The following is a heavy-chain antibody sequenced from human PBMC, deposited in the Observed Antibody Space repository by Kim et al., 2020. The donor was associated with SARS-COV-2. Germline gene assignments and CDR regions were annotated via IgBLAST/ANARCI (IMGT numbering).Heavy chain of an antibody. CDR2: IHTGGAT. J-gene: IGHJ5*02. CDR1: GFSVSGDY. Sequence: GGSLRLSCAVSGFSVSGDYMNWVRQAPGKGLECVSVIHTGGATFYADSVKGRFNISRDSSKNTLYLQMNSLRVEDTAVYYCARHDWFDPWGQGTLVTVSS. CDR3: ARHDWFDP. V-gene: IGHV3-66*04.